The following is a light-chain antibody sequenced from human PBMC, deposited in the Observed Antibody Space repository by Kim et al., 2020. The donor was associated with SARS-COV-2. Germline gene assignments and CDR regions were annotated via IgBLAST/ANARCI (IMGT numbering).Light chain of an antibody. Sequence: SVSPGERATVSCRASQSFTNNLAWYQQKPGQAPRLLIYGTSTRANGVPARFSGSGSGTEFTLTISGLQSEDSAVYYCQQYNYWWTFGQGTKVDIK. CDR2: GTS. CDR3: QQYNYWWT. CDR1: QSFTNN. J-gene: IGKJ1*01. V-gene: IGKV3-15*01.